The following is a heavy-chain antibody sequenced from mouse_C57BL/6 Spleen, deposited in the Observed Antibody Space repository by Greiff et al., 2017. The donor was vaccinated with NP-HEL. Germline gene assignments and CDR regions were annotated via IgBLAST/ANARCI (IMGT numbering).Heavy chain of an antibody. Sequence: QVQLQQSGAELVKPGASVKMSCKASGYTFTSYWITWVKQRPGQGLEWIGDIYPGSGSTNYNEKFKSKATLTVHPSSSTAYMQLSSLTSEDSTVYYSAREVLRTGYFDVWGKGTTVTVSS. CDR1: GYTFTSYW. V-gene: IGHV1-55*01. CDR3: AREVLRTGYFDV. CDR2: IYPGSGST. J-gene: IGHJ1*03. D-gene: IGHD1-1*01.